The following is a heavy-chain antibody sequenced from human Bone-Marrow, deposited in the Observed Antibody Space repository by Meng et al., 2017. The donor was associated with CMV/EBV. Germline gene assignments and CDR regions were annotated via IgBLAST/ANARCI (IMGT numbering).Heavy chain of an antibody. D-gene: IGHD2-2*01. J-gene: IGHJ5*02. V-gene: IGHV3-21*01. CDR1: GFTFSRYR. CDR2: ISSSSSYI. CDR3: ARDRGYCSSTSCPVGWFDP. Sequence: GGSLRLSCEASGFTFSRYRMNWVRQAPGKGLEWVSSISSSSSYIYYADSVKGRFTISRDNAKNSLYLQMNSLRAEDTAVYYCARDRGYCSSTSCPVGWFDPWGQGTLVTVSS.